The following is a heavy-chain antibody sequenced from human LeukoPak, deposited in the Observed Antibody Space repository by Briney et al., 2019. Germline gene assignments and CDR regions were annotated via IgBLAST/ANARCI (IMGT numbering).Heavy chain of an antibody. V-gene: IGHV1-2*02. CDR1: GYTFTGYY. J-gene: IGHJ3*02. D-gene: IGHD6-19*01. CDR2: INPNSGGT. CDR3: ARGIAVAPGDTFDI. Sequence: ASVKVSCKASGYTFTGYYMHWVRQAPGQGLEWMGWINPNSGGTNYAQKFQGRVTMTRDTSISTAYMELSRLRSDDTAVYYCARGIAVAPGDTFDIWGQGTMVTVSS.